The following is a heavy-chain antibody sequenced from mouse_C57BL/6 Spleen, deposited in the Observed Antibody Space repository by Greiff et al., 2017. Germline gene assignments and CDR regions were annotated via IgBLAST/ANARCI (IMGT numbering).Heavy chain of an antibody. CDR3: ARLHYGSSYRAMDY. CDR2: IYPGSGST. D-gene: IGHD1-1*01. Sequence: QVQLQQPGAELVKPGASVKMSCKASGYTFTSYWIIWVKQRPGQGLEWIGDIYPGSGSTNYNEKFKSKATLTVDTSSSTAYMQLSSLTSEDSAVYYCARLHYGSSYRAMDYWGQGTSVTVSS. V-gene: IGHV1-55*01. J-gene: IGHJ4*01. CDR1: GYTFTSYW.